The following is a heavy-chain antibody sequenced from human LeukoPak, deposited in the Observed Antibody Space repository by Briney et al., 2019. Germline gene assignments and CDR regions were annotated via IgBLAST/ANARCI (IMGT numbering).Heavy chain of an antibody. J-gene: IGHJ6*03. CDR1: GFTFSSYW. Sequence: GGSLRLSCAASGFTFSSYWMSWVRQAPGKGLEWVANINQDGSEKNYVDSVKGRFTTSRDNAKNSLYLQMNSLRAGDTAVYYCARASVTSTTYYYYYMDVWGKGTTVTVSS. CDR3: ARASVTSTTYYYYYMDV. D-gene: IGHD4-11*01. CDR2: INQDGSEK. V-gene: IGHV3-7*01.